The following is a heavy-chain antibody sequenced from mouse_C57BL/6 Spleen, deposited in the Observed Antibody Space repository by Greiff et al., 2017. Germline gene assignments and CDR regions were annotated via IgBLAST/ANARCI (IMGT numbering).Heavy chain of an antibody. CDR2: IYPRSGNT. CDR3: ARNGNYSRFDY. J-gene: IGHJ2*01. D-gene: IGHD2-1*01. V-gene: IGHV1-81*01. Sequence: VKLQQSGAELARPGASVKLSCKASGYTFTSYGISWVKQRTGQGLEWIGEIYPRSGNTYYNEKFKGKATLTADKSSSTAYMELRSLTSEDSAVYFCARNGNYSRFDYWGKGTTLTVSS. CDR1: GYTFTSYG.